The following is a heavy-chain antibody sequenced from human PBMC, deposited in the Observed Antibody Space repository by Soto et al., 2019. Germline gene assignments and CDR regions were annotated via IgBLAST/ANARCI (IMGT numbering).Heavy chain of an antibody. V-gene: IGHV3-30*18. D-gene: IGHD3-10*01. CDR2: ISYDGSNK. CDR3: AKDRGLLWFGELYGY. J-gene: IGHJ4*02. CDR1: GFTFSSYG. Sequence: QVQLVESGGGVVQPGRSLRLSCAASGFTFSSYGMHWVRQAPGKGLEWVAVISYDGSNKYYADSVKGRFTISRDNSKNTLDLQMNSLRAEDTAVYYCAKDRGLLWFGELYGYWGQGTLVTVSS.